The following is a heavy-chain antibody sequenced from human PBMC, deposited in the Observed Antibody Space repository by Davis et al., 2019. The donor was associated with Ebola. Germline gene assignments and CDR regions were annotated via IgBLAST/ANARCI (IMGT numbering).Heavy chain of an antibody. V-gene: IGHV3-30*02. CDR3: AKVLYCTGDPECPRKKYFHH. CDR1: GFTFSHYG. CDR2: IRYDGSNQ. Sequence: GESLKISCAASGFTFSHYGMHWVRQAPGKGLEWVAFIRYDGSNQYYANSVKGRFTISRDNSKNTLYVQMNSLRAEDTAVYYCAKVLYCTGDPECPRKKYFHHWGQGTLVTVSS. D-gene: IGHD2-8*02. J-gene: IGHJ1*01.